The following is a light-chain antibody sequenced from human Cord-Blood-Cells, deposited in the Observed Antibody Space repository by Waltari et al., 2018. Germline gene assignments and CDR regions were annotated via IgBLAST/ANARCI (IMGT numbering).Light chain of an antibody. V-gene: IGLV2-14*01. Sequence: QSALTQPASVSGSPGQSITISCTGTSSDVGGYNYVSWYHKHPRKAPKLMIYDVSNRPSGVSNRFSGSKSGNTASLTISGLQAEDEADYYCSSYTSSSTYVFGTGTKVTVL. CDR2: DVS. CDR1: SSDVGGYNY. CDR3: SSYTSSSTYV. J-gene: IGLJ1*01.